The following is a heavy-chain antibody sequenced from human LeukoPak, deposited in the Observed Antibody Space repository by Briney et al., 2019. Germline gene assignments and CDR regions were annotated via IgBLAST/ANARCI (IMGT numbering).Heavy chain of an antibody. J-gene: IGHJ6*03. CDR3: ARVYDSSGYFPYYYYYYMDV. Sequence: ASVKVSCKASGYTFTSYDINWVRPATGQGLEWMGWMNPNSGNTGYAQKFQGRVTMTRNTSISTAYMELSSLRSEDTAVYYCARVYDSSGYFPYYYYYYMDVWGKGTTVTVSS. CDR1: GYTFTSYD. D-gene: IGHD3-22*01. V-gene: IGHV1-8*01. CDR2: MNPNSGNT.